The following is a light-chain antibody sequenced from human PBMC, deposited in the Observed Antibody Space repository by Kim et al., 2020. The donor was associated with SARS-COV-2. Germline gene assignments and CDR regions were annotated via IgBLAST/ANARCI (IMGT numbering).Light chain of an antibody. Sequence: IQLTQSPTSLSASVGDRVTITCRASHDIKNYLAWYQQKPGRAPKLLIYAASTLQSGVPSRFSGSGSGTDFTLTISALQPEDFGDYHCQQFNSPYTFGQGTKVEI. J-gene: IGKJ2*01. V-gene: IGKV1-9*01. CDR2: AAS. CDR1: HDIKNY. CDR3: QQFNSPYT.